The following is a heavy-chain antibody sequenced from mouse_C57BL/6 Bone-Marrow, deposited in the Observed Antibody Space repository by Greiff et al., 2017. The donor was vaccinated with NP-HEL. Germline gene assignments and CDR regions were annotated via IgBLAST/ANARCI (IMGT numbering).Heavy chain of an antibody. CDR2: IDPSGSYT. V-gene: IGHV1-50*01. J-gene: IGHJ2*01. Sequence: QVQLQQPGAELVKPGASVKLSCKASGYTFTSYWMQWVKQRPGQGLEWIGEIDPSGSYTNYNQKFKGKATLTVDTSSSTAYMQLSSLTSEDSAVYYCARPRDWYYFDYWGQGTTLTVSS. CDR3: ARPRDWYYFDY. D-gene: IGHD3-3*01. CDR1: GYTFTSYW.